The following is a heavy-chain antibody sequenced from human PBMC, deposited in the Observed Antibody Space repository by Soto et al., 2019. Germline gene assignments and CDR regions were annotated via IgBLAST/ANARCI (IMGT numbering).Heavy chain of an antibody. D-gene: IGHD5-18*01. V-gene: IGHV4-34*01. Sequence: QVQLQQWGAGLLKPSETLSLTCAVYGGSLSGYYWSWIRQAPGKGLEWIGEINHSGTTNYNPSIKSRVAILIDASTNQSALILSSVTAADRAMYYCARGGATPMVLKYWGQGTLVTVSS. J-gene: IGHJ4*02. CDR3: ARGGATPMVLKY. CDR1: GGSLSGYY. CDR2: INHSGTT.